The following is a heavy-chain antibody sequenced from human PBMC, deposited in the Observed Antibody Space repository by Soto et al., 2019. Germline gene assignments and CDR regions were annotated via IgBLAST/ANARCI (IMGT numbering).Heavy chain of an antibody. V-gene: IGHV3-30*03. CDR2: ISYDGSNK. D-gene: IGHD2-15*01. CDR1: GFTFSSYG. J-gene: IGHJ4*02. Sequence: GGSLRLSCAASGFTFSSYGMHWVRQAPGKGLEWVAVISYDGSNKYYADSVKGRFTISRDNSKNTLYLQMNSLRAEDTAVYYCAIPTGGRTKPLDYWGQGTLVTVSS. CDR3: AIPTGGRTKPLDY.